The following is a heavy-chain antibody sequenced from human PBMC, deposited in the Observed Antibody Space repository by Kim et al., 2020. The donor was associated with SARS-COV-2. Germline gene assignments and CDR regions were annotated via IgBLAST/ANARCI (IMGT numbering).Heavy chain of an antibody. D-gene: IGHD4-17*01. Sequence: SETLSLTCTVSGGSISSYYWSWIRQPPGKGLEWIGYIYYSGSTNYNPSLKSRVTISVDTSKNQFSLKLSSVTAADTAVYYCARDDYGYYYGMDVWGQGTTVTVSS. J-gene: IGHJ6*02. V-gene: IGHV4-59*01. CDR3: ARDDYGYYYGMDV. CDR2: IYYSGST. CDR1: GGSISSYY.